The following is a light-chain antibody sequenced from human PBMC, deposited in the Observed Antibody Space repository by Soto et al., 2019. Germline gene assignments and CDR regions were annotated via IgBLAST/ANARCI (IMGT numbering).Light chain of an antibody. Sequence: EIVLTQSPATLSLSPGERATLSCRASQSVSSYLAWYQPTPGQAPRLLIYEASNRATGIPARFSGSGSGTDFTLTISSLEPEAFAVYYCQQRSNWPPITFGQGTRLEIK. CDR1: QSVSSY. CDR2: EAS. V-gene: IGKV3-11*01. CDR3: QQRSNWPPIT. J-gene: IGKJ5*01.